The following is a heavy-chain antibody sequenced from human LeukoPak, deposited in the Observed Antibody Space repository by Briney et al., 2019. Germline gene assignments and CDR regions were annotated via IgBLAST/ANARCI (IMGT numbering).Heavy chain of an antibody. V-gene: IGHV4-39*01. J-gene: IGHJ4*02. CDR2: IYSTGIA. CDR1: GDSVSSGSYH. Sequence: SETLSLTCSVSGDSVSSGSYHWTWLRQPPGKGLEWIGAIYSTGIAFYNPSLKGRVTVSADTSKNQFSLRLTSVTAADTAVYYCARRRGGSSWVDYWGQGTLVTVSS. D-gene: IGHD6-13*01. CDR3: ARRRGGSSWVDY.